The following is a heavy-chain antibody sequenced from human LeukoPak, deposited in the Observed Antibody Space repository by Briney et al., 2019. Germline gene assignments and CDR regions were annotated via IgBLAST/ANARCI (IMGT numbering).Heavy chain of an antibody. Sequence: GGSLRLSCAASGFTFSSYSMNWVRQAPGKGLEWVSSISSSSSYIYYADSVKGRFTISRDNAKNSLYLQMNSLRAEDTAVYYCARDPVVVPAAWFDYWGQGTLVTVSS. CDR2: ISSSSSYI. CDR1: GFTFSSYS. CDR3: ARDPVVVPAAWFDY. D-gene: IGHD2-2*01. V-gene: IGHV3-21*01. J-gene: IGHJ4*02.